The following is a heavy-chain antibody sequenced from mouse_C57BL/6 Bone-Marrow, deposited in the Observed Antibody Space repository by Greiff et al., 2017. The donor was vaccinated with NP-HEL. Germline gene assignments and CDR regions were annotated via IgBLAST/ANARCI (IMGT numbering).Heavy chain of an antibody. J-gene: IGHJ3*01. CDR3: ARQGNGAWCAD. D-gene: IGHD2-1*01. Sequence: EVQVVEPGGGLVQPGGSLKLSCAASGFTFSDSGMAWVRQAPRKGPELVAFISNLAYSIYYADTVTGRFTISRENAKNTLYLEMSSLRSEDTAMYYCARQGNGAWCADWGQGTLVTVSA. CDR1: GFTFSDSG. CDR2: ISNLAYSI. V-gene: IGHV5-15*01.